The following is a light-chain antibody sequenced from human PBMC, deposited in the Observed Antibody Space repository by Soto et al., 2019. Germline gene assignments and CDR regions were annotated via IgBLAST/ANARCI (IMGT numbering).Light chain of an antibody. CDR3: KQYDRRPVT. J-gene: IGKJ4*01. CDR2: DAS. V-gene: IGKV3-15*01. Sequence: EVVMTQSPATLSVSPGERVTFSCRASQSVTNNLAWYQHKPGQSPRLLISDASTAASGIPTRFSGSGSGTEFTLTLDRLQSAYCAFFYSKQYDRRPVTFGGGTKVEIK. CDR1: QSVTNN.